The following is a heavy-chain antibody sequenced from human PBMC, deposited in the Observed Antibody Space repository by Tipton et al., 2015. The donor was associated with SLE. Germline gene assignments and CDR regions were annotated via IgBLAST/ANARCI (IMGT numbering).Heavy chain of an antibody. Sequence: SLRLSCVISGFSVSSNPVSWVRQAPGKGLEWVAVISYDGSNKYYADSVKGRFTISRDNSKNTLYLQMNSLRAEDTAVYYCAKDTRLRYFDWLPPGTWDYWGQRTLVTVSS. V-gene: IGHV3-30-3*01. J-gene: IGHJ4*02. D-gene: IGHD3-9*01. CDR1: GFSVSSNP. CDR2: ISYDGSNK. CDR3: AKDTRLRYFDWLPPGTWDY.